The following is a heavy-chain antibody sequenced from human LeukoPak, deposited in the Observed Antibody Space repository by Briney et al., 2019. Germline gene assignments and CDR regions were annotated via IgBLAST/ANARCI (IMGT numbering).Heavy chain of an antibody. Sequence: GGSLRLSCAASGFTFSNYWMNWVRQVPGKGLMWVSRINSDGSSTSYADSVKGRFTISRDNAKNTLYLQMNSLRAEDTAVYYCAELGITMIGGVWGKGTTVTISS. D-gene: IGHD3-10*02. J-gene: IGHJ6*04. CDR2: INSDGSST. CDR1: GFTFSNYW. CDR3: AELGITMIGGV. V-gene: IGHV3-74*01.